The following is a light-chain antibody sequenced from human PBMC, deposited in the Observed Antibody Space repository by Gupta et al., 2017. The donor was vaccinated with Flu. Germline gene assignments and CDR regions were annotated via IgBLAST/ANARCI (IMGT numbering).Light chain of an antibody. V-gene: IGKV3-20*01. CDR3: QQYGSSPPRT. CDR2: GAS. CDR1: QSVSSSY. J-gene: IGKJ2*01. Sequence: RATLSCRASQSVSSSYLAWYQQKPGQAPRLLIYGASSRATGIPDRFSGSGSGTDFTLTISRLEPEDFAVYYCQQYGSSPPRTFGQGTKLEIK.